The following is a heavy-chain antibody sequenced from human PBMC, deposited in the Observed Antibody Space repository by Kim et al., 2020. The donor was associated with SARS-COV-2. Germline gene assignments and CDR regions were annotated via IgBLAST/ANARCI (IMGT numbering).Heavy chain of an antibody. J-gene: IGHJ4*02. CDR2: INPNGGET. CDR1: GYNFNDHY. Sequence: ASVKVSCKVSGYNFNDHYIHWVRQAPGQGLEWMGWINPNGGETKYAEKFHGKASITRDMSTNTAYVELYSLSFDDTAVYYCARDSDPDYWGQGTLVTVSS. CDR3: ARDSDPDY. V-gene: IGHV1-2*02.